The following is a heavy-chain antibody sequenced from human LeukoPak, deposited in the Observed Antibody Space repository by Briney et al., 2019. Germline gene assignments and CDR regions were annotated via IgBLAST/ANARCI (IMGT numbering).Heavy chain of an antibody. CDR1: GFTFSNYA. Sequence: GMSLRLSCAASGFTFSNYALHWVRQAPGKGLEWVAVILHDGSNKYADSVKGRFTISRDNSKNTLFLQMNSLRVEDTAVYSCARGLMIRGVADYWGQGTLVTVSS. D-gene: IGHD3-10*01. CDR2: ILHDGSNK. V-gene: IGHV3-30*04. J-gene: IGHJ4*02. CDR3: ARGLMIRGVADY.